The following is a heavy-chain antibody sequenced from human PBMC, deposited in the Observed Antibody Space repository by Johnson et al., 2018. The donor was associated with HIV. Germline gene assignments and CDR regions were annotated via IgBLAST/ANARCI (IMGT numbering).Heavy chain of an antibody. CDR3: ARAIDQGYSSGWSSDVYDI. CDR2: INSDGSST. Sequence: VQLVESGGGLVQPGGSLRLSCAASGFTFSNVWMSWVRQAPGKGLEWVGRINSDGSSTSYADSVKGRFTISRDNAKNTLYLQMNSLRVEDTAVYYCARAIDQGYSSGWSSDVYDIWGQGTMVTVSA. D-gene: IGHD6-19*01. CDR1: GFTFSNVW. J-gene: IGHJ3*02. V-gene: IGHV3-74*01.